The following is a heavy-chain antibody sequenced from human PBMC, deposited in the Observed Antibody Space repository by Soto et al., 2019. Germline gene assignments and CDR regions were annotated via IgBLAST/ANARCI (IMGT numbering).Heavy chain of an antibody. D-gene: IGHD3-9*01. CDR2: IYYSVNT. J-gene: IGHJ4*02. CDR1: GGSISDYY. Sequence: PSETLSLTCTVSGGSISDYYWSWIRQPPGKGLEWIGYIYYSVNTNYNPSLKSRVTISTDTSKNQFSLKLSSVTAADTAVYYCARTHFDILTGYYKSVGYFDYWGQGTLVXVS. V-gene: IGHV4-59*08. CDR3: ARTHFDILTGYYKSVGYFDY.